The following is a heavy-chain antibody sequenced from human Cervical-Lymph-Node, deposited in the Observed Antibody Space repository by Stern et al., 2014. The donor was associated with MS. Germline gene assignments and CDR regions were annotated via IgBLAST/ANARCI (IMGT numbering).Heavy chain of an antibody. Sequence: EVKLLESGGGSVQPGRSLRLSCAASGFTFDDCAMHWVRQAPGKGLEWVSGISWNSNNIGYADSVRGRFTISRDNAKNSLYLQMNGLRPEDTALYYCAKDISERHYYFDSWGEGTLVTVSS. CDR2: ISWNSNNI. CDR1: GFTFDDCA. CDR3: AKDISERHYYFDS. V-gene: IGHV3-9*01. D-gene: IGHD3-16*02. J-gene: IGHJ4*02.